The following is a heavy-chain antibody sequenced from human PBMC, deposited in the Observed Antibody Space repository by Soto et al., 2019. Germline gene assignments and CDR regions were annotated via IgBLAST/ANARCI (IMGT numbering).Heavy chain of an antibody. Sequence: HPGGSLRLSCAASGFTFSSYGMHWVRQAPGKGLEWVAVIWYDGSNKYYADSVKGRFTISRDNSKNTLYLQMNSLRAEDTAVYYCARDLDTAMDNYYGMDVWGQGTTVTVSS. J-gene: IGHJ6*02. V-gene: IGHV3-33*01. CDR1: GFTFSSYG. CDR2: IWYDGSNK. D-gene: IGHD5-18*01. CDR3: ARDLDTAMDNYYGMDV.